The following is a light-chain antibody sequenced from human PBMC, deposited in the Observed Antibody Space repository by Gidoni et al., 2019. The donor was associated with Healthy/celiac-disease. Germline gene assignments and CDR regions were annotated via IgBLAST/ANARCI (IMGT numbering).Light chain of an antibody. CDR1: NSGSKS. J-gene: IGLJ2*01. CDR2: DDS. CDR3: QVWDSSSDHVV. V-gene: IGLV3-21*02. Sequence: SYVLTQPPSVSVAPGQTARINCGGNNSGSKSVHWYQQKPGQAPVLVVYDDSDRPSGLPERFSGSNSGNTALLTIRRVEAGDEADYYCQVWDSSSDHVVFGGGTKLTVL.